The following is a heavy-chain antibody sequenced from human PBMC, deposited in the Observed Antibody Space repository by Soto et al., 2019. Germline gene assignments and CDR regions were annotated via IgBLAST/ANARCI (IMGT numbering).Heavy chain of an antibody. J-gene: IGHJ6*02. V-gene: IGHV5-51*01. Sequence: GESLKISCEGSGCSFSNHWIGWVRQMPGKGLEWMGIIYPGDSDARYSPSFEGQVTISADKSISTAYLQWSSLKASDTALYYCATATGDYYGVDVWGQGTTVTVSS. CDR2: IYPGDSDA. CDR1: GCSFSNHW. CDR3: ATATGDYYGVDV.